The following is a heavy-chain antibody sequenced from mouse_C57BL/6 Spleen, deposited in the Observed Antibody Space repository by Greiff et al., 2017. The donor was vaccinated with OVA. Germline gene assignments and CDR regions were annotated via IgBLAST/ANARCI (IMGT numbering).Heavy chain of an antibody. D-gene: IGHD2-4*01. V-gene: IGHV1-22*01. J-gene: IGHJ1*03. CDR1: GYTFTDYN. Sequence: EVKLQESGPELVKPGASVKMSCKASGYTFTDYNMHWVKQSHGKSLEWIGYINPNNGGTSYNQKFKGKATLTVNKSSSTAYMELRSLTSEESAVYYCARGGAIYDHDFDVWGTGTTVTVSS. CDR2: INPNNGGT. CDR3: ARGGAIYDHDFDV.